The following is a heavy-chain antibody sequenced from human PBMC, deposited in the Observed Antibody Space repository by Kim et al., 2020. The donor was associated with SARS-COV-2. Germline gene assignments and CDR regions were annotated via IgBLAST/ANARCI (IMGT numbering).Heavy chain of an antibody. CDR3: ARAGYCSGGSCYANFLARWFDP. Sequence: SVKVSCKASGGTFSNYAINWVRQAPGQGLEWMGGIIPIFGTTNYAQKFQCRVTITADESTSTAYMELSSLRSEDTAVYYCARAGYCSGGSCYANFLARWFDPWGQGTLVTVSS. J-gene: IGHJ5*02. D-gene: IGHD2-15*01. V-gene: IGHV1-69*13. CDR1: GGTFSNYA. CDR2: IIPIFGTT.